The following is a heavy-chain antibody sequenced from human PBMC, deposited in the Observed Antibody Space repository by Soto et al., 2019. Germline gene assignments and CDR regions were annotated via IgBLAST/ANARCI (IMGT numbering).Heavy chain of an antibody. V-gene: IGHV3-74*01. CDR2: IKGDESTT. J-gene: IGHJ6*03. D-gene: IGHD6-19*01. CDR1: GFSFSDYW. Sequence: EVQLVESGGGLIQPGGSLRLSCVASGFSFSDYWIHWVRQAPGKGLVWVARIKGDESTTNYADFVMGRFTISRDNAKNTVALQMNTLRVDDTAVYDFSKGGWRAYYMDVWGKGATVSVSS. CDR3: SKGGWRAYYMDV.